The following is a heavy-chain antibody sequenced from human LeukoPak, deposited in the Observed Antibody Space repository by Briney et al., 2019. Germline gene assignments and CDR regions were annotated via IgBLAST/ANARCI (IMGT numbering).Heavy chain of an antibody. CDR3: ARRGSKYGWFDP. J-gene: IGHJ5*02. V-gene: IGHV4-38-2*01. CDR2: IYHSGST. Sequence: SETLSLTCAVSGYSISSGYYWGWIRQSPGKGLEWIGSIYHSGSTYYNPSLKSRVTISVDTSKNQFSLKLSSVTAADTAVYYCARRGSKYGWFDPWGEGTLVTVSS. D-gene: IGHD2-15*01. CDR1: GYSISSGYY.